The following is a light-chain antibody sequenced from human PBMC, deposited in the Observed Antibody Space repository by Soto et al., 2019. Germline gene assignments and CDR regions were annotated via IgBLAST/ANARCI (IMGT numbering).Light chain of an antibody. CDR1: QGIRID. J-gene: IGKJ1*01. CDR3: LQHNSFPRT. CDR2: GAS. V-gene: IGKV1-17*02. Sequence: DIQMTQSPSSLSASVGDRVTITCRASQGIRIDLGWFQQRPGKAPKRLIYGASSLQSGVPPRFSGSGYGTEFTLTISNLQSEDFATYYCLQHNSFPRTFGQGTKVDIK.